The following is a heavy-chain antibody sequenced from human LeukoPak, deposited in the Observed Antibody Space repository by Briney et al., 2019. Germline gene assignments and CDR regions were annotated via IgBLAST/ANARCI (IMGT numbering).Heavy chain of an antibody. CDR2: ISGDGSVT. CDR3: ARRSYCSSTSCFHYYYMDV. J-gene: IGHJ6*03. CDR1: GFTLRNYW. D-gene: IGHD2-2*01. V-gene: IGHV3-74*01. Sequence: PGGSLRLSCTASGFTLRNYWMHWVRQVPGKRLVWVSRISGDGSVTNYADSVQGRFTISRDNAKNSLYLQMSSLGAEDTAVYYCARRSYCSSTSCFHYYYMDVWGKGTTVTVSS.